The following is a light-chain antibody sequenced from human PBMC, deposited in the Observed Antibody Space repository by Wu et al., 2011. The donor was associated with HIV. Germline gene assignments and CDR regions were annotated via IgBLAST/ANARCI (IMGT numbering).Light chain of an antibody. J-gene: IGKJ2*01. CDR3: HQYGFSPYT. CDR1: QSISSRH. V-gene: IGKV3-20*01. CDR2: GTS. Sequence: EIVLTQSPGTLSLSPGERATLSCRASQSISSRHLAWYQQKLGQPPRLLMYGTSSRATDIPDRFSGSGSGTDFTLTISRLEPDDFAVYYCHQYGFSPYTFGQGTRLEIK.